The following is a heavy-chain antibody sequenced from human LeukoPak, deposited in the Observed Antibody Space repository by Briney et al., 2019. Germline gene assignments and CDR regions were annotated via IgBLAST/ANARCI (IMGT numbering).Heavy chain of an antibody. CDR3: VRDKGGRSGAIYYNAFDV. CDR2: IDQVGSTK. CDR1: GFTFNTYW. J-gene: IGHJ3*01. Sequence: GGSLRLSCAASGFTFNTYWMIWVRQAPGKGLEWVANIDQVGSTKYYVDSLKGRFTISRDNAKNSLYLQMNSLRAEDTAVYYCVRDKGGRSGAIYYNAFDVWGQGTMVTVSS. D-gene: IGHD1-26*01. V-gene: IGHV3-7*01.